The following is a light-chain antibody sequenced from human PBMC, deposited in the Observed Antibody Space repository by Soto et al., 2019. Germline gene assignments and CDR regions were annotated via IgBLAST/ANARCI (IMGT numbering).Light chain of an antibody. CDR3: QQYDNLLPLT. J-gene: IGKJ4*01. CDR2: AAS. Sequence: DIQMTQSPSSLSASVGDRVTITCQASQDISNYLNWYQQKPGKAPKLLIYAASSLQSGVPSRFSGSGSGTDFTFTISSLQPEDIATYYCQQYDNLLPLTFGGGTKVDIK. CDR1: QDISNY. V-gene: IGKV1-33*01.